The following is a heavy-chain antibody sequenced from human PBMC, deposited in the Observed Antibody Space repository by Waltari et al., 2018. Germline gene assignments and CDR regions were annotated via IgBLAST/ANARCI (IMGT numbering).Heavy chain of an antibody. V-gene: IGHV4-34*01. J-gene: IGHJ4*02. CDR2: INHSGST. CDR1: GGSFSGYY. Sequence: QVQLQQWGAGLLKPSETLSLTCAVYGGSFSGYYWSWIRQPPGKGLEWIGEINHSGSTNYNPSLKSRVTISVDTSKNQFSLKLSSVTAADTAVYYCARSTAMAKDYWGQGTLVTVSS. CDR3: ARSTAMAKDY. D-gene: IGHD5-18*01.